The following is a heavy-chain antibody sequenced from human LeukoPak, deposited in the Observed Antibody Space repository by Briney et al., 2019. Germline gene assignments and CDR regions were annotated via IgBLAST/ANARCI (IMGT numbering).Heavy chain of an antibody. J-gene: IGHJ4*02. Sequence: GGSLRLSCAASGFTFSSYSMNWVRQAPGKGLEWVSSISSSGYIYYADSVKGRFTISRDNAKNSLYLQMNSLRAEDTAVYYCARVWEGIGGYCSGGSCYSIDYWGQGTLVTVSS. D-gene: IGHD2-15*01. CDR1: GFTFSSYS. CDR3: ARVWEGIGGYCSGGSCYSIDY. V-gene: IGHV3-21*01. CDR2: ISSSGYI.